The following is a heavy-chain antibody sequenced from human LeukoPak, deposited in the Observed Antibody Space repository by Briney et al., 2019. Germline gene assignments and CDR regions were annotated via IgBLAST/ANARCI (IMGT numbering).Heavy chain of an antibody. D-gene: IGHD2-21*02. V-gene: IGHV4-59*01. Sequence: PSETLSLTCTVSGGSINNYYWSWIRHPPGNGLEWMGYLYYSGTTNYNLSLRSRVTISVDTSKNQFSLKLSSTTAADTAVYYCARAYCGGDCQGPQDAFDIWGQGTMVIVSS. CDR3: ARAYCGGDCQGPQDAFDI. J-gene: IGHJ3*02. CDR2: LYYSGTT. CDR1: GGSINNYY.